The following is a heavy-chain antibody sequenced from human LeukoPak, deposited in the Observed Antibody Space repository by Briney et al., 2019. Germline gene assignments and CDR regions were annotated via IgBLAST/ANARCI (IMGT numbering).Heavy chain of an antibody. CDR3: ARGRLSYYYDSGGYYYFDY. V-gene: IGHV3-7*01. D-gene: IGHD3-22*01. J-gene: IGHJ4*02. Sequence: GRYPRLSCAAIEFTFSVYWLSSVGSSPGTGVQRVSKIKQNGIEKYYVGSVKGRFTISRDNAKNSLYLQMNGLRAEDTAVYYCARGRLSYYYDSGGYYYFDYWGQGTLVTVSS. CDR1: EFTFSVYW. CDR2: IKQNGIEK.